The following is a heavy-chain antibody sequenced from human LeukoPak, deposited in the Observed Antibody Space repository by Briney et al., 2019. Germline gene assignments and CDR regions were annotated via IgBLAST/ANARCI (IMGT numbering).Heavy chain of an antibody. D-gene: IGHD5-18*01. CDR1: GFTVSSNY. Sequence: QAGGSLRLSCAASGFTVSSNYMSWVRQAPGKGLEWVSVIYGGGSTYYADSVKGRFTISRDNSKNTLYLQMNSLRAEDTAVYYCARDRSYGRYYFDYWGQGTLVTVSS. J-gene: IGHJ4*02. V-gene: IGHV3-53*01. CDR3: ARDRSYGRYYFDY. CDR2: IYGGGST.